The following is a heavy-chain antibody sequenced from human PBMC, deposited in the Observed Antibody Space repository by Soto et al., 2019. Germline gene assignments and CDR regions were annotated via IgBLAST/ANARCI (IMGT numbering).Heavy chain of an antibody. V-gene: IGHV5-51*01. Sequence: PGESLKISCKGSGYSFTSYWIGWVRQMPGKGLEWIGIIYPGDSDTRYSPSFQGQVTISADKSISTAYLQWSSLKASDTAMYYCARSEYSYGYRLYYFDYWGQGTLVTVS. CDR3: ARSEYSYGYRLYYFDY. CDR1: GYSFTSYW. D-gene: IGHD5-18*01. CDR2: IYPGDSDT. J-gene: IGHJ4*02.